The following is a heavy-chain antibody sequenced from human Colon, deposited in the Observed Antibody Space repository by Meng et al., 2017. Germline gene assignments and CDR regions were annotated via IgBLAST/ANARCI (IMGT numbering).Heavy chain of an antibody. CDR1: GGSISSNW. J-gene: IGHJ4*02. V-gene: IGHV4-4*02. CDR2: FFHTGRT. Sequence: QGQPRGSGPGLVKPSGTLSLTCAVSGGSISSNWWSWVRQPPGKGLEWIGEFFHTGRTNYDPSLKSRVTISVDKSNNQFSLKLTSVTAADTAVYYCARHISILGQRGFDYWGQGTLVTVSS. CDR3: ARHISILGQRGFDY. D-gene: IGHD3/OR15-3a*01.